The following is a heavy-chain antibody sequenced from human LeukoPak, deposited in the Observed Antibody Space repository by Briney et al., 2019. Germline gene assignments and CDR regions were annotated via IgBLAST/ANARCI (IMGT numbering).Heavy chain of an antibody. CDR3: VRDGGVSGYDLLDY. D-gene: IGHD5-12*01. J-gene: IGHJ4*02. Sequence: RPGGSLRLSCAASGFTFSNYWMTWVRQAPGKGLEWVAHINQDGSEEHYMDSAKARFTISRDNAKNSLSLQMNSLTAEDTAVYYCVRDGGVSGYDLLDYWGQGTLVTVSS. CDR1: GFTFSNYW. V-gene: IGHV3-7*01. CDR2: INQDGSEE.